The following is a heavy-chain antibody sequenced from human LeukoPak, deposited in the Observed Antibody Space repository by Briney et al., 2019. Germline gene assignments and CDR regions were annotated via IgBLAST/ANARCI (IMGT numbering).Heavy chain of an antibody. Sequence: GGSLRLSCAASGFTFSSYGMHWVRQAPGKGLEWVAFIRYDGSNKYYADSVKGRFTISRDNSKNTLYLQMNSLRAEDTAVYYCAEQRSSTGTPYLFDPWGQGTLVTVSS. D-gene: IGHD5-24*01. J-gene: IGHJ5*02. CDR1: GFTFSSYG. V-gene: IGHV3-30*02. CDR2: IRYDGSNK. CDR3: AEQRSSTGTPYLFDP.